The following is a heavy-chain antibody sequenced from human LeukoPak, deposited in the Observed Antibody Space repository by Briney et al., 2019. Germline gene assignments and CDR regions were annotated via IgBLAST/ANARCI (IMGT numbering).Heavy chain of an antibody. CDR3: AREQVDSGSYYYFDY. D-gene: IGHD1-26*01. J-gene: IGHJ4*02. Sequence: SVKVSCKASGGTFSSYAISWVRQAPGQGLEWMGRIIPILGIANHAQKFQGRVTITADKSTSTAYMELSSLRSEDTAVYYCAREQVDSGSYYYFDYWGQGTLVTVSS. CDR1: GGTFSSYA. CDR2: IIPILGIA. V-gene: IGHV1-69*04.